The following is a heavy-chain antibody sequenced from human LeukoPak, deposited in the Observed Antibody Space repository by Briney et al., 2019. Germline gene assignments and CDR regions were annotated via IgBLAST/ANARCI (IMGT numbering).Heavy chain of an antibody. CDR2: TWSDGRSE. V-gene: IGHV3-33*01. J-gene: IGHJ4*02. CDR3: ARDRGNDYFDS. Sequence: GGSLRLSCVVSGVSLSSHGMHWVRQAPGKRLEWLTFTWSDGRSEYYADSVKGRFSVSRDNSKNTVYLQIDSLRVEDTAVYYCARDRGNDYFDSWGQGTLSPSPQ. CDR1: GVSLSSHG.